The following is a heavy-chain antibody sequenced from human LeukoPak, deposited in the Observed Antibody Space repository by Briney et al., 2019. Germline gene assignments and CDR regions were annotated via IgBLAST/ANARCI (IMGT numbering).Heavy chain of an antibody. CDR1: GFTFSSYG. CDR3: AKSRSDVVDY. D-gene: IGHD3-3*01. CDR2: ISYDGSNK. V-gene: IGHV3-30*18. J-gene: IGHJ4*02. Sequence: GGSLRLSCAASGFTFSSYGMQWVRQAPGKGLEWVAVISYDGSNKYYADSVKGRFTISRDNSKNTPYLQMNSLRAEDTAVYYCAKSRSDVVDYWGQGTLVTVSS.